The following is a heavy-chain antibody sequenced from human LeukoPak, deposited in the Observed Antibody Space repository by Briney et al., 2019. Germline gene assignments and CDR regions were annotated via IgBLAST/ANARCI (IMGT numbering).Heavy chain of an antibody. Sequence: ASVKVSCKTSGYTFSDYYIHWIRQAPGQGLEWVGWINPNSGDTDYAQKFQGRVTVTRDTSISTAYMELSRLRSDDTAVYYCARGDYVWGSYRNGGPFDYWGQGTLVTVSS. V-gene: IGHV1-2*02. CDR3: ARGDYVWGSYRNGGPFDY. D-gene: IGHD3-16*02. CDR2: INPNSGDT. CDR1: GYTFSDYY. J-gene: IGHJ4*02.